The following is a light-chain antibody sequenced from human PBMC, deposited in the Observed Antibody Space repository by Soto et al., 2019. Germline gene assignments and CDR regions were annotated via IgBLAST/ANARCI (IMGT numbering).Light chain of an antibody. J-gene: IGKJ1*01. V-gene: IGKV1-5*01. CDR1: QSCRNT. CDR2: DAS. CDR3: LCYITYPWT. Sequence: DIQMTQSPSTLSASVGARATISCRASQSCRNTLAWYQQKAGKAPTLLIYDASTLQSGVPSRFSGSGSGTEFSLTISSLQPEDFATYYCLCYITYPWTFGQGTKVDIK.